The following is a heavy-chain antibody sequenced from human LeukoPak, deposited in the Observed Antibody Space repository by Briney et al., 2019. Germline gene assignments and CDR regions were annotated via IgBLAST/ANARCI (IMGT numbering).Heavy chain of an antibody. CDR3: ARVSDGYCSSTSCPHDY. Sequence: ASVKVSCKASGYTFTSYDINWVRQATGQGLEWMGRIIPILGIANYAQKFQGRVTITADKSTSTAYMELSSLRSEDTAVYYCARVSDGYCSSTSCPHDYWGQGTLVTVSS. D-gene: IGHD2-2*01. J-gene: IGHJ4*02. CDR2: IIPILGIA. CDR1: GYTFTSYD. V-gene: IGHV1-69*04.